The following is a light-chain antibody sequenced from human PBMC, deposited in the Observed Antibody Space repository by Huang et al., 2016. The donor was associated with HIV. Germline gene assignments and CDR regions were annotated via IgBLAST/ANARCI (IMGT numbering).Light chain of an antibody. CDR1: HSVYSSSTSNDY. Sequence: DIIMTQSPYSLAVSLGERATLNCRSSHSVYSSSTSNDYMSWFQPKPGQPPRLLLFWASTREAGVPDRFTGSGSGTHFTLTIASREAEDAAIYYCQQYYSSPQTFGQGTRVEVK. CDR2: WAS. J-gene: IGKJ1*01. CDR3: QQYYSSPQT. V-gene: IGKV4-1*01.